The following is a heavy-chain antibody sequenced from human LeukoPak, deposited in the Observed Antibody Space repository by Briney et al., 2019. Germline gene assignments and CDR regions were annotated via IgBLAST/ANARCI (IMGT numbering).Heavy chain of an antibody. V-gene: IGHV4-34*01. CDR3: AKRIAAAGSFDY. Sequence: SETLSLTCAVYGGSFSGYYWSWIRQPPGKGLEWIGEINHSGSTNYNPSLKSRVTISVDTSKNQFSLKLSSVTAADTAVYYCAKRIAAAGSFDYWGQGTLVTVSS. D-gene: IGHD6-13*01. J-gene: IGHJ4*02. CDR1: GGSFSGYY. CDR2: INHSGST.